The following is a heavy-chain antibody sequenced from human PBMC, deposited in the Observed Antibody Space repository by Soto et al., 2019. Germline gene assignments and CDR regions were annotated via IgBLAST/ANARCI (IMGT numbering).Heavy chain of an antibody. Sequence: EVQLLESGGGLVQPGGALRLSCAASGVTFSSYAMSWVRQAPGKGLEWVSAISGSGGSTYYADSVKGRFTIARDNSKNTLYLQMNSLRGEDTAVYYCAKVAAATVTPYYFDYWGQGTLVTVSS. CDR2: ISGSGGST. J-gene: IGHJ4*02. V-gene: IGHV3-23*01. D-gene: IGHD4-17*01. CDR3: AKVAAATVTPYYFDY. CDR1: GVTFSSYA.